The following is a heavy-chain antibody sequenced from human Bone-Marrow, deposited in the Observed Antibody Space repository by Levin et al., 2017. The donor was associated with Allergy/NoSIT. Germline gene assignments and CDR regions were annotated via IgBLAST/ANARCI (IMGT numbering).Heavy chain of an antibody. D-gene: IGHD6-13*01. CDR3: ARGMSPGVAASGTPDH. Sequence: QAGGSLRLSCTASGFTFDEYAMHWVRQAPGKGLEWVSGISWNSGNVGYADSMKGRFTISRDNSKNSLYLQMNSLRPEDTALYYCARGMSPGVAASGTPDHWGQGILVTVSS. CDR2: ISWNSGNV. V-gene: IGHV3-9*01. J-gene: IGHJ4*02. CDR1: GFTFDEYA.